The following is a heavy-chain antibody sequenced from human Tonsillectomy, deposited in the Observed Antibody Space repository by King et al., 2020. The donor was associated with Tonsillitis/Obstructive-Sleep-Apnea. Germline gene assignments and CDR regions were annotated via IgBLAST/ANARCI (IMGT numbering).Heavy chain of an antibody. CDR1: GFTFNSYG. Sequence: VQLVESGGGLVQPGGSLRLSCSASGFTFNSYGMHWVRQAPGKALEYVSTISANGGSTYYADSVKGRFTISRDNSKNTLYLQMSSLRVEDTAVYYCVKDQGRYCTNGVCFPFELRGQGTLVTVSP. CDR2: ISANGGST. J-gene: IGHJ4*02. V-gene: IGHV3-64D*06. CDR3: VKDQGRYCTNGVCFPFEL. D-gene: IGHD2-8*01.